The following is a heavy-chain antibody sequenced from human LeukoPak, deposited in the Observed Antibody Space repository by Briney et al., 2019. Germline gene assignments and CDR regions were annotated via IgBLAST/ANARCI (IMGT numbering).Heavy chain of an antibody. CDR2: ISYDGSNK. D-gene: IGHD3-22*01. V-gene: IGHV3-30*18. J-gene: IGHJ4*02. CDR1: GFTFSSYG. Sequence: GRSLRLSCAASGFTFSSYGMHWFRQAPGKGLEWVAVISYDGSNKYYADSVKGRFTISRDNSKNTLYLQMNSLRAEDTAVYYCAKSGDSTGFWDFDYWGQGTLVTVSS. CDR3: AKSGDSTGFWDFDY.